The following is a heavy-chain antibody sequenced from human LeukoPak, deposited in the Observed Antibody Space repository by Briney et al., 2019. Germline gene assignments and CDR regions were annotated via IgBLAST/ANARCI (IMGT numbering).Heavy chain of an antibody. CDR2: ISGDGGST. CDR3: AKDISSSGWSYYFDY. Sequence: GGSLRLSCAASGFTFDDYAMHWVRQAPGKGLEWVSLISGDGGSTYYADSVKGRFTISRDNSKNSLYLQMNSPRTEDTALYYCAKDISSSGWSYYFDYWGQGTLVTVSS. D-gene: IGHD6-19*01. V-gene: IGHV3-43*02. J-gene: IGHJ4*02. CDR1: GFTFDDYA.